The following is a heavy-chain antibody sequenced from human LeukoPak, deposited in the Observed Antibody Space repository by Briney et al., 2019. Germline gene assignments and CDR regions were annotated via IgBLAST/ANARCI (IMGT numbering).Heavy chain of an antibody. V-gene: IGHV3-21*01. D-gene: IGHD2-15*01. J-gene: IGHJ3*02. CDR2: ISSSTSYI. CDR1: GFTVSSNY. CDR3: AREYCSGGSCYSDAFDI. Sequence: GGSLRLSCAASGFTVSSNYMSWVRQAPGKVLQWVSSISSSTSYIYYADSVKGLFTISIDNAKNSLYLQMNSLRAEDTAVYYCAREYCSGGSCYSDAFDIWGQGTMVTVSS.